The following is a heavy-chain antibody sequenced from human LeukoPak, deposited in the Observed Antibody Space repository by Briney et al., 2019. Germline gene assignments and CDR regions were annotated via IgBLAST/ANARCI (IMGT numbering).Heavy chain of an antibody. CDR2: ISSSSTM. CDR1: GFTFSSYG. V-gene: IGHV3-48*01. Sequence: GGSLRLSCAASGFTFSSYGINWVRQAPGKGLEWVSYISSSSTMYYADSVKGRFTISRDNAKNSLYLQMNSLRAEDTAVYYCARGRTHGDYWGQGTLVTVSS. J-gene: IGHJ4*02. D-gene: IGHD3-10*01. CDR3: ARGRTHGDY.